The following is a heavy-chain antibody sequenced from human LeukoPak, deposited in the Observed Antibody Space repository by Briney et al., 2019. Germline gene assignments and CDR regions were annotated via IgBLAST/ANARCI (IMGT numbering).Heavy chain of an antibody. CDR3: ARDMEKDYYDSSGYYFGY. J-gene: IGHJ4*02. D-gene: IGHD3-22*01. V-gene: IGHV1-46*01. CDR2: INPSGGST. CDR1: GYTFTSYY. Sequence: GASVKVSCKASGYTFTSYYMHWVRQAPGQGLECMGIINPSGGSTSYAQKFQGRVTMTRDMSTSTVYMELSSLRSEDTAVYYCARDMEKDYYDSSGYYFGYWGQGTLVTVSS.